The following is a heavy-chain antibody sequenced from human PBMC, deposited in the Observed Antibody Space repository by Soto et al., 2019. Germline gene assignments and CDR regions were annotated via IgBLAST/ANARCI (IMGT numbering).Heavy chain of an antibody. CDR2: IYYSGST. D-gene: IGHD2-2*01. J-gene: IGHJ5*02. V-gene: IGHV4-30-4*01. CDR3: ARAPEGGPPYCSSTSCRGYYFDP. CDR1: GGSISSGDYY. Sequence: SETLSLTCTVSGGSISSGDYYWSWVRQPPGKGLEWIGYIYYSGSTYYNPSLKSRVTISVDTSKNQFSLKLSSVTAADTAVYYCARAPEGGPPYCSSTSCRGYYFDPWGQGTLVTVSS.